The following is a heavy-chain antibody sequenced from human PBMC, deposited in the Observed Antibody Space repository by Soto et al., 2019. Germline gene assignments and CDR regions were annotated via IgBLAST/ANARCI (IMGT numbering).Heavy chain of an antibody. J-gene: IGHJ4*02. D-gene: IGHD1-26*01. CDR2: IYRSGTT. CDR3: ARTHSGSYYSVFNY. CDR1: GGSISVYY. Sequence: ASETLALTSTISGGSISVYYWGWIRQSPGKGLEWIASIYRSGTTSYNPSLKSRVTISVDPSKNQFSLMLTAVTAADTAVYYCARTHSGSYYSVFNYWGRGSLVTVSS. V-gene: IGHV4-38-2*02.